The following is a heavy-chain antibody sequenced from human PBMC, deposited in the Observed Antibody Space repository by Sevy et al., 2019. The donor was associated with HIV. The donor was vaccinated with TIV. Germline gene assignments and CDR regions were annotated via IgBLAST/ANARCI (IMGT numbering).Heavy chain of an antibody. D-gene: IGHD6-6*01. CDR3: AKDLGGYSSSSGAFDI. Sequence: GGSLRLSCAASGFTFSSYAMSWVRQAPGKGLEWVSAISGSGGSTYYADSVKGRFTISRDNSKNTLYLQMNSLRAEDTAVYDCAKDLGGYSSSSGAFDIWGQGTMVTVSS. V-gene: IGHV3-23*01. CDR1: GFTFSSYA. CDR2: ISGSGGST. J-gene: IGHJ3*02.